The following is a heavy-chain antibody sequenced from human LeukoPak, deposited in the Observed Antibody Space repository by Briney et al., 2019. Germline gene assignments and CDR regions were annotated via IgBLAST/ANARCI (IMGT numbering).Heavy chain of an antibody. V-gene: IGHV4-59*01. CDR3: ARGRWRPDY. CDR1: GGSIISYY. CDR2: IYYSGST. Sequence: TETLSLTWTVSGGSIISYYWSWIRQPPGKGLEWMGYIYYSGSTNYNPSLKNPVTISVDTSKNQFSLKLSSVTAADTAVYYCARGRWRPDYWGQGTLVTVSS. D-gene: IGHD2-21*02. J-gene: IGHJ4*02.